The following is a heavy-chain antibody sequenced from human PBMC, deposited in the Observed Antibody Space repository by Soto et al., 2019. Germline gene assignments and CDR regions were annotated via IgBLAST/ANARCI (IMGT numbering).Heavy chain of an antibody. CDR2: IYHSGST. D-gene: IGHD3-10*01. V-gene: IGHV4-30-2*01. Sequence: QLQLQESGSGLVKPSQTLSLTCAVSGGSISSGGYSWSWIRQPPGKGLEWIGYIYHSGSTYYNPSLKSLVTISVDRSKNQFSLKLSSVTAADTAVYYCARDRGERPNWYFDLWGRGTLVTVSS. CDR1: GGSISSGGYS. CDR3: ARDRGERPNWYFDL. J-gene: IGHJ2*01.